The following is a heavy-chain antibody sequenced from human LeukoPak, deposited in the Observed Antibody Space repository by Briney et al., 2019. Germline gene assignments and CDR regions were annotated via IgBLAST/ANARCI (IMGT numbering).Heavy chain of an antibody. CDR3: ARYPLSYSGNWHYYFDY. CDR2: ISAYNGNT. CDR1: GYTFTSYY. Sequence: GASVKVSCKASGYTFTSYYMHWVRQAPGQGLVWMGWISAYNGNTNYAQNLQDRVFMNTDTSTTTAYMELRSLRSDDTAVYYCARYPLSYSGNWHYYFDYWGQGTLVTVSS. D-gene: IGHD6-13*01. V-gene: IGHV1-18*04. J-gene: IGHJ4*02.